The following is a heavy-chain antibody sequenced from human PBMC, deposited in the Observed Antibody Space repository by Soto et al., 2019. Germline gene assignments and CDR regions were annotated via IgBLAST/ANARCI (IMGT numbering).Heavy chain of an antibody. J-gene: IGHJ4*02. CDR3: ARGSDYYDSSGYYFDY. D-gene: IGHD3-22*01. CDR1: GFTFSSYY. Sequence: EVQLVESGGGLVQPGGSLRLSCAASGFTFSSYYMSWVRQAQGKGLEWVANVNGDGSEKYYVDSVKGRFTISRDNAKNSLYLQMNSLRAEDTAVYYCARGSDYYDSSGYYFDYWGQGTLVTVSS. V-gene: IGHV3-7*01. CDR2: VNGDGSEK.